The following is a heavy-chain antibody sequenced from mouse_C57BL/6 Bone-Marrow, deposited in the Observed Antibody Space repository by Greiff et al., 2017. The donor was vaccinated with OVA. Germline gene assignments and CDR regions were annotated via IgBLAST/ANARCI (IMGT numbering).Heavy chain of an antibody. CDR3: ARGGYDDYYLAWFAY. Sequence: LQESGAELVRPGASVKMSCKASGYTFTSYNMHWVKQTPRQGLEWIGAIYPGNGDTSYNQTFKGKATLTVDKSSSTASLQLSSRTSEDAAVYVCARGGYDDYYLAWFAYWGQGTLVTVSA. CDR1: GYTFTSYN. J-gene: IGHJ3*01. CDR2: IYPGNGDT. V-gene: IGHV1-12*01. D-gene: IGHD2-3*01.